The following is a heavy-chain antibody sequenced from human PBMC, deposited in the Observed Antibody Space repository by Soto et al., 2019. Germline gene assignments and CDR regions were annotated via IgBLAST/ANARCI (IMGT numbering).Heavy chain of an antibody. CDR3: ARDVPYYDILTGHFFDY. CDR2: ISAYNGNT. V-gene: IGHV1-18*01. CDR1: GYTFTRYG. J-gene: IGHJ4*02. Sequence: ASVKVCCKASGYTFTRYGISWVRQAPGRGLEWMGWISAYNGNTNYAQKLQGRVTMTTDTSTSTAYMELRSLRSDDTAVYYCARDVPYYDILTGHFFDYWGQGTLVTVSS. D-gene: IGHD3-9*01.